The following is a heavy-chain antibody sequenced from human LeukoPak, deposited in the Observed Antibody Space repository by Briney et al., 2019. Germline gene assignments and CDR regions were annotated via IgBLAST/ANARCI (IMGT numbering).Heavy chain of an antibody. D-gene: IGHD3-22*01. CDR2: ISGNGGNT. CDR3: AKGRNYYESSLYPHYFDL. Sequence: GGSLRLSCAVSGFTFSSYAMTWVRQAPGKGLEWVSDISGNGGNTCYADSVKGRFTISRDNSKNTLYLQMDSLRAEDTAVYYCAKGRNYYESSLYPHYFDLWGQGTPVTVSS. CDR1: GFTFSSYA. V-gene: IGHV3-23*01. J-gene: IGHJ4*02.